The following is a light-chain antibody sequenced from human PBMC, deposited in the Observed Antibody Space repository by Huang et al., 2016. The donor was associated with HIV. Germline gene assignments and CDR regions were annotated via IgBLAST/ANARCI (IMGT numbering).Light chain of an antibody. V-gene: IGKV3-15*01. J-gene: IGKJ3*01. CDR3: QQNNNWPPLFT. CDR1: QSVSSN. Sequence: EIVMTPSPATLSVSPGERATLSCRASQSVSSNLAWYQQKPGQAPRLLIYGASTRATGIPARFSGSGSGTEFTLTISSLQSEDFAVYYCQQNNNWPPLFTFGPGTKVDIK. CDR2: GAS.